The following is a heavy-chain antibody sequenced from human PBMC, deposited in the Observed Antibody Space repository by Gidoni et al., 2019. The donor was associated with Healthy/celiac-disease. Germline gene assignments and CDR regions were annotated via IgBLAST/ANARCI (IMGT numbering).Heavy chain of an antibody. J-gene: IGHJ6*02. CDR3: ARVQGDSGSYYYGMDV. CDR1: GGSISSGDYY. CDR2: IYYSGST. Sequence: QVQLQESGPGLVKPSQTLSLTCTVSGGSISSGDYYWSWIRQPPGKGLEWIGYIYYSGSTSYNPSLKSRVTISVDTSKNQFSLKLSSVTAADTAVYYCARVQGDSGSYYYGMDVWGQGTTVTVSS. D-gene: IGHD1-26*01. V-gene: IGHV4-30-4*01.